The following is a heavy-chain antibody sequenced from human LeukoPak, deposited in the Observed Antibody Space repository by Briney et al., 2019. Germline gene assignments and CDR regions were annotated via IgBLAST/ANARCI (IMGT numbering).Heavy chain of an antibody. D-gene: IGHD3-16*02. J-gene: IGHJ4*02. Sequence: SETLSLTCTVSGGSISSSSYYWGWIRQPPAKGLEWIGSVYYSGSTYYNPSLKSRVTISVDTSKSQFSLKLSSVTAADTAVYYCARDLRGVSVWGQGTLVTVST. CDR2: VYYSGST. V-gene: IGHV4-39*02. CDR1: GGSISSSSYY. CDR3: ARDLRGVSV.